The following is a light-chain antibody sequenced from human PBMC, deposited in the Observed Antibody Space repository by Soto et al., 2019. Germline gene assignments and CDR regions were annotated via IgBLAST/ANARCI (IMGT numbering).Light chain of an antibody. CDR3: AAWDDSLNGWV. Sequence: QSVLTQPPSVSEAPRQRVTICCSGGSSNIGKNAVHWFQQLPGMAPKLLIYYDDLLPSGVSDRFSGSKSGTSASLAISGLQSEDEADYYCAAWDDSLNGWVFGGGTKLTVL. CDR2: YDD. J-gene: IGLJ3*02. CDR1: SSNIGKNA. V-gene: IGLV1-36*01.